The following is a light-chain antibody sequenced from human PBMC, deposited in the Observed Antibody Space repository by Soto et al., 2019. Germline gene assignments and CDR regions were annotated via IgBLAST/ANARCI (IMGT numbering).Light chain of an antibody. CDR1: SSDVGSYHY. CDR2: EVS. J-gene: IGLJ1*01. Sequence: QSVLTQPASVSGSPGQSITISCTGTSSDVGSYHYVSWFQQHPGKAPKLIIFEVSDRPSGVSTRFSGSKSGDTASLTISGLQADDEADYYCSSYTSGRDVYVFGRGTRLPS. V-gene: IGLV2-14*01. CDR3: SSYTSGRDVYV.